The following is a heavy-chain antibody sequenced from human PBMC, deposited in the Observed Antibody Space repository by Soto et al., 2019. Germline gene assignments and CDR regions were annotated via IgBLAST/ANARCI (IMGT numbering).Heavy chain of an antibody. V-gene: IGHV1-8*01. Sequence: ASVKVSCKASGYTFTSYDINWVRQATGQGLEWMGWMNPNSGNTGYAQKFQGRVTITRDTSASTAYMELSSLRSEDTAVYYCARLSTPYCGGDCFGNYFDYWGQGTLVTVSS. J-gene: IGHJ4*02. D-gene: IGHD2-21*02. CDR1: GYTFTSYD. CDR2: MNPNSGNT. CDR3: ARLSTPYCGGDCFGNYFDY.